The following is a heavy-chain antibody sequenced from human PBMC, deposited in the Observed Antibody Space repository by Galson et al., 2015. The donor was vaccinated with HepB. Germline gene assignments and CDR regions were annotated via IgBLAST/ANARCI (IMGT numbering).Heavy chain of an antibody. D-gene: IGHD5-18*01. V-gene: IGHV1-46*01. CDR3: ARDQTPGYGRPSTGFDY. CDR1: GYTFTSYY. CDR2: INPSGGST. J-gene: IGHJ4*02. Sequence: SVKVSCKASGYTFTSYYMHWVRQAPGQGLEWMGIINPSGGSTSYAQKFQGRVTMTRDTSTSTVYMELSSLRSEDTAVYYCARDQTPGYGRPSTGFDYWGQGTLVTVSS.